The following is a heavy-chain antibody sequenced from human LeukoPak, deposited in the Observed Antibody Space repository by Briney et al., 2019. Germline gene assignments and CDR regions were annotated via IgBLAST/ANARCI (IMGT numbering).Heavy chain of an antibody. D-gene: IGHD1-26*01. CDR3: ARSRGNSGSYPLDY. CDR1: EFTFSSYS. Sequence: GSLRLSGEASEFTFSSYSKNWVRQAPGKGLEWVSYISSSSSTIYYAESVKGRFTISRDNAKNSLYLQMNSLRVEDTAVYYCARSRGNSGSYPLDYWGQGTLVTVSS. J-gene: IGHJ4*02. CDR2: ISSSSSTI. V-gene: IGHV3-48*01.